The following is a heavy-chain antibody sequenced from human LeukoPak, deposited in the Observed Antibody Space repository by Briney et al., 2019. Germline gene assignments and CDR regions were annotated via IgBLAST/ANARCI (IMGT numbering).Heavy chain of an antibody. J-gene: IGHJ4*02. Sequence: GGSLRLSCAASGFTFSSYAMSWVRQAPGKGLKWVSTINDNGADTYYADSVKGRFTISRDNSYNTVPLQMNSLRDEDTGVYYCAKVSTYSSGWYEADYFDYWGQGTLVTVSS. D-gene: IGHD6-19*01. CDR1: GFTFSSYA. CDR2: INDNGADT. CDR3: AKVSTYSSGWYEADYFDY. V-gene: IGHV3-23*01.